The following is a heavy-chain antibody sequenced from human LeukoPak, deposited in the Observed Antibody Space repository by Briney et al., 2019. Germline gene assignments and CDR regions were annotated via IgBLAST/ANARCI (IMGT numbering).Heavy chain of an antibody. V-gene: IGHV4-34*01. CDR2: INHSGST. J-gene: IGHJ5*02. D-gene: IGHD4-17*01. Sequence: SETLSLTCAVYGGSFSGYYWSWIRQPPGKGLEWIGEINHSGSTNYNPSLKSRVTISVDTSKNQFSLKLSSVTAADTAVYYCARAINDYGALGPFDPWGQGTLVTVSS. CDR1: GGSFSGYY. CDR3: ARAINDYGALGPFDP.